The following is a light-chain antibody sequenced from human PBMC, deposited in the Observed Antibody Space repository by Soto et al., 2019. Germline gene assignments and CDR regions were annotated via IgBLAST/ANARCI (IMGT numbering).Light chain of an antibody. Sequence: QSALTQPASVSGSPGQSITISCTGTSSDVGGYNYVSWYQQHPGKAPKLMIYEVSNRPSGVSNRFSGSKSGNTASLTISGLQAEDEAYYYCSSYTSSSTGYVFGTGTKLTVL. CDR2: EVS. CDR1: SSDVGGYNY. J-gene: IGLJ1*01. CDR3: SSYTSSSTGYV. V-gene: IGLV2-14*01.